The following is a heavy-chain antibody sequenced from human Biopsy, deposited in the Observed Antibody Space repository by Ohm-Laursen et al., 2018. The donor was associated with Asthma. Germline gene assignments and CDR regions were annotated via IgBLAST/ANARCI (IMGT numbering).Heavy chain of an antibody. CDR2: IYNTGSA. D-gene: IGHD3-22*01. V-gene: IGHV4-31*03. J-gene: IGHJ3*01. Sequence: TLSLTCTVSGGSIKSRGNYWSWIRQRPGKGLEWIGYIYNTGSAYYNPSLKSRLSISVDTSKNTFSLNLSSVTAADTAIYYCASHYLKSSVGVFNFWAQGTNFTASS. CDR1: GGSIKSRGNY. CDR3: ASHYLKSSVGVFNF.